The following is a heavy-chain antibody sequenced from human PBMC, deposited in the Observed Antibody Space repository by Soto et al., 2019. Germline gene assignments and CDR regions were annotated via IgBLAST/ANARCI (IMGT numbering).Heavy chain of an antibody. CDR2: ISTSGNT. D-gene: IGHD3-16*01. CDR1: GVSMRNSY. J-gene: IGHJ5*02. V-gene: IGHV4-4*07. CDR3: ARGGGVPALGDP. Sequence: SDTLSLTCSVSGVSMRNSYWAWIRQSAGKGLEWIGRISTSGNTNYNPSLNSRLAMSVDTSKNQVSLKLTSVTAADTAVYYCARGGGVPALGDPWGQGTLVTVS.